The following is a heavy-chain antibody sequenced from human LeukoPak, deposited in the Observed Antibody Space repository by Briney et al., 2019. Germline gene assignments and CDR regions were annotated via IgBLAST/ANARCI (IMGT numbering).Heavy chain of an antibody. CDR2: IDHSGTA. CDR1: GYSISSGYF. V-gene: IGHV4-38-2*01. Sequence: SETLSLNCAVSGYSISSGYFWGWIRRPPGRGLEWIGSIDHSGTAYYNPSLKSRVTISVDTSKNQFSLRLSSVTAADTAVYYCATTDGRDGYIGCFGYWGQGTLVTVSS. D-gene: IGHD5-24*01. CDR3: ATTDGRDGYIGCFGY. J-gene: IGHJ4*02.